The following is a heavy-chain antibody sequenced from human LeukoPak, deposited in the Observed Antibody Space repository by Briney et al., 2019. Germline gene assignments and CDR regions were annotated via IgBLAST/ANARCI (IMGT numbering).Heavy chain of an antibody. J-gene: IGHJ5*02. CDR1: GGSITDYH. V-gene: IGHV4-59*01. Sequence: PSETLSLTCTVSGGSITDYHWSWNRQPPGKGLEYIGYIYNRGSTFYNPSLKSRVTISTDTSKKQFSLKLTSVTAADTAVYYCARGGGGYRFDPWGQGTLVTVSS. CDR3: ARGGGGYRFDP. CDR2: IYNRGST. D-gene: IGHD1-1*01.